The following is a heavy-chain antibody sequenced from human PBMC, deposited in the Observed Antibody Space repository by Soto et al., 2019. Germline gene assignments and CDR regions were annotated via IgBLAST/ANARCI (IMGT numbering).Heavy chain of an antibody. V-gene: IGHV3-30*03. D-gene: IGHD3-22*01. J-gene: IGHJ3*02. CDR3: AREITMMVVAAFDI. CDR2: ISYEGSKK. CDR1: GFSFSIHS. Sequence: LRLSCAASGFSFSIHSMTWVRQAPGKGLEWVAVISYEGSKKYYADSVKGRFTISRDNSKNTLYLQMNSLRAEDTAVYYCAREITMMVVAAFDIWGQGTMVTVSS.